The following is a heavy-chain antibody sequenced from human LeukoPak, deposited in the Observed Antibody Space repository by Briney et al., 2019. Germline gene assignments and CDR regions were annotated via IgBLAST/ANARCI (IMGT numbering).Heavy chain of an antibody. CDR1: GGSISSYY. Sequence: NPSETLSLTCTVSGGSISSYYWSWIRQPPGKGLEWIGYIYYSGSTNYNPSLKSRVTISVDTSKNQFSLKLSSVTAADTAVYYCAKLGEVEMALDYWGQGTLVTVSS. J-gene: IGHJ4*02. CDR3: AKLGEVEMALDY. V-gene: IGHV4-59*01. CDR2: IYYSGST. D-gene: IGHD5-24*01.